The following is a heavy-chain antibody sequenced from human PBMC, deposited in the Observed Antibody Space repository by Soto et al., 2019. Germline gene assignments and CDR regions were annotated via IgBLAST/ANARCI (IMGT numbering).Heavy chain of an antibody. CDR1: GYTFTSYG. CDR2: ISANNGNT. D-gene: IGHD3-22*01. CDR3: ARGDYHDTSGPFSDAFDV. J-gene: IGHJ3*01. Sequence: ASVKVSCKASGYTFTSYGISWVRQAPGQGLEWMGWISANNGNTNYAQKFQGRVTMTTDTSTSTAYMELRSLRSDDTAVYYCARGDYHDTSGPFSDAFDVWGQGTMVTVSS. V-gene: IGHV1-18*01.